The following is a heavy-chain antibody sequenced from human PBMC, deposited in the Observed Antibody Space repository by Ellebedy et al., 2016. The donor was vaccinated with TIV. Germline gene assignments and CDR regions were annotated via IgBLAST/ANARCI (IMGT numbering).Heavy chain of an antibody. CDR1: GFTVSTNY. CDR3: ARDRITGVGMWYFDL. J-gene: IGHJ2*01. V-gene: IGHV3-53*01. D-gene: IGHD1-14*01. CDR2: IYAGGST. Sequence: GGSLRLSCTASGFTVSTNYVTWVRQAPGKGLEWVSVIYAGGSTYYADSVKGRFTISRDNSKNTLYLQMNSLRVEDTAIYYCARDRITGVGMWYFDLWGRGTLVTVSS.